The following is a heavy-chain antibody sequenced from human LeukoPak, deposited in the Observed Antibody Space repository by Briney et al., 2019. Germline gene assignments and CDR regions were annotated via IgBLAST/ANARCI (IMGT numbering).Heavy chain of an antibody. CDR3: ARVNAQQLVARNYYYYYYMDV. CDR1: GFTFSSYW. CDR2: IKQDGSEK. V-gene: IGHV3-7*01. J-gene: IGHJ6*03. D-gene: IGHD6-13*01. Sequence: GGSLRLSCAASGFTFSSYWMSWVRQAPGKGLEWVANIKQDGSEKYYVDSVKGRFTISRDNAKNSLYLQMNSLRAEDTAVYHCARVNAQQLVARNYYYYYYMDVWGKGTTVTVSS.